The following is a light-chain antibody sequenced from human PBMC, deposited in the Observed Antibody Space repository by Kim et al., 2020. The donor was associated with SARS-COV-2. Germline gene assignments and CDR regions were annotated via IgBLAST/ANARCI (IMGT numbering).Light chain of an antibody. CDR2: KAS. CDR3: QQYDTPLYT. CDR1: QIISTW. J-gene: IGKJ2*01. V-gene: IGKV1-5*03. Sequence: DIQMTQSPSTLSATVGDRVTITCRASQIISTWLAWYQQKPGEAPKLLIYKASILQTGVPSRFSGRGSGTEFSLTISSLQPDDFATYYCQQYDTPLYTFGRGTKLQI.